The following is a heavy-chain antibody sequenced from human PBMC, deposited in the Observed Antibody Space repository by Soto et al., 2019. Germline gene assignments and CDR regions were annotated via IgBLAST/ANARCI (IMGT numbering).Heavy chain of an antibody. CDR2: IYYSGST. J-gene: IGHJ5*02. V-gene: IGHV4-59*01. D-gene: IGHD1-26*01. Sequence: KPSETLSLTCTVSGGSISSYYWSWIRQPPGKGLEYIGYIYYSGSTNYNPSLKSRATISVDTSKKQFSLKLSSVTAADTAVYYCARSLYSGSYTNWFDPWGQGTLVTVSS. CDR1: GGSISSYY. CDR3: ARSLYSGSYTNWFDP.